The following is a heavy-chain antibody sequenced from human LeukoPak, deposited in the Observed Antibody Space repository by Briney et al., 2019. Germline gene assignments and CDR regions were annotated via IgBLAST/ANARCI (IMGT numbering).Heavy chain of an antibody. Sequence: SVKVSCKASGGTFSSYTISWVRQTPGQGLEWMGRIIPILGIANYAQKFQGRVTITADKSTSTAYMELSSLRSEDTAVYYCARSPSHSPVEAVGDNYYYGMDVWGQGTTVTVSS. CDR1: GGTFSSYT. D-gene: IGHD3-16*01. CDR3: ARSPSHSPVEAVGDNYYYGMDV. J-gene: IGHJ6*02. V-gene: IGHV1-69*02. CDR2: IIPILGIA.